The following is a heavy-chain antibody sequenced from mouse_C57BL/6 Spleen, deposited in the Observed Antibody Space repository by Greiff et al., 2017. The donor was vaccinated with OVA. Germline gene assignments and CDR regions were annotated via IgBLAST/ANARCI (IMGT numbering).Heavy chain of an antibody. Sequence: QVQLQQSGPELVKPGASVKISCKASGYAFSSSWMNWVKQRPGKGLEWIGRIYPGDGDTNYNGKFKGKATLTADKSSSTAYMQLSSLTSEDSAVYYCARDGSYYYGSSDYWGQGTTLTVSS. CDR1: GYAFSSSW. V-gene: IGHV1-82*01. D-gene: IGHD1-1*01. CDR3: ARDGSYYYGSSDY. CDR2: IYPGDGDT. J-gene: IGHJ2*01.